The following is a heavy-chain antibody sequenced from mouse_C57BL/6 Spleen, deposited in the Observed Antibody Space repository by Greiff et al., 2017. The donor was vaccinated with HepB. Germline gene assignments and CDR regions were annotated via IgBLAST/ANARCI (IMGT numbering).Heavy chain of an antibody. CDR2: INPNNGGT. V-gene: IGHV1-26*01. J-gene: IGHJ3*01. CDR3: ARSLFAY. Sequence: EVQLQQSGPELVKPGASVKISCKASGYTFTDYYMNWVKQSHGKSLEWIGDINPNNGGTSYNQKFKGKATLTVDKSSSTAYMELRSLTSEDSAVYYFARSLFAYWGQGTLVTVSA. CDR1: GYTFTDYY.